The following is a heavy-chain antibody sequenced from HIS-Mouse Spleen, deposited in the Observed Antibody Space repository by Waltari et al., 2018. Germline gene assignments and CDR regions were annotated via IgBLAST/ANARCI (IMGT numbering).Heavy chain of an antibody. CDR3: ARDLLAAAGPNYYGMDV. Sequence: VPPGPSGAEVEKPGASVKVPCKAFGGTFSRHSIRWVRPAPGPGAEGLGRIGRITPILGIANYAPKFQGRVTITADKSTSTAYMELSSLRSEDTAVYYCARDLLAAAGPNYYGMDVWGQGTTVTVSS. J-gene: IGHJ6*02. CDR2: ITPILGIA. CDR1: GGTFSRHS. V-gene: IGHV1-69*04. D-gene: IGHD6-13*01.